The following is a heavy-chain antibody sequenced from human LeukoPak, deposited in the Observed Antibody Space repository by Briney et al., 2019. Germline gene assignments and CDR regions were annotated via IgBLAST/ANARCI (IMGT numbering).Heavy chain of an antibody. J-gene: IGHJ6*03. CDR3: AGGRGSECSSTSCYDGYYYYYYMDV. D-gene: IGHD2-2*01. V-gene: IGHV1-46*01. CDR1: GYTFTGYY. Sequence: ASVKVSCKASGYTFTGYYMHWVRQAPGQGLEWMGIINPSGGSTSYAQKFQGRVTMTRDTSTSTVYMELSSLRSEDTAVYYCAGGRGSECSSTSCYDGYYYYYYMDVWGKGTTVTVSS. CDR2: INPSGGST.